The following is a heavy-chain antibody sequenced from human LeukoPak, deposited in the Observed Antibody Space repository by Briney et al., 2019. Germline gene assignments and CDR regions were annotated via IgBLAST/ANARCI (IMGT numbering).Heavy chain of an antibody. J-gene: IGHJ6*02. V-gene: IGHV3-21*01. CDR2: ISSVSSYM. CDR3: ARVYYGSGSYPYYYYGMDV. D-gene: IGHD3-10*01. Sequence: GGSLRLSCAAAGFAFSSYSMNWVRQAPGKGLKWVSSISSVSSYMYYADSVKGRFTISRDNAKNSLYLQMNSLRAEDMAVYYCARVYYGSGSYPYYYYGMDVWGQGTTVTVSS. CDR1: GFAFSSYS.